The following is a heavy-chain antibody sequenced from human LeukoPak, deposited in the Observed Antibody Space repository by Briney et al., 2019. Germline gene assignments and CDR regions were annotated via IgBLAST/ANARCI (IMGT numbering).Heavy chain of an antibody. D-gene: IGHD2-15*01. CDR2: ISSSSSTI. J-gene: IGHJ5*02. CDR1: GLTFSSDP. CDR3: AREVVVAATDWFDP. Sequence: GGSLRLSCAASGLTFSSDPMNWVRQAPGKGLEWVSYISSSSSTIYYADSVKGRFTISRDNAKNSLYLQMNSLRDEDTAVYYCAREVVVAATDWFDPWGQGTLVTVSS. V-gene: IGHV3-48*02.